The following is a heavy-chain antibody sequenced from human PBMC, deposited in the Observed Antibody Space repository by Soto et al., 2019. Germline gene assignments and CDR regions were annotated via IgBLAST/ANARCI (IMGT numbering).Heavy chain of an antibody. CDR1: GGSISSYY. CDR3: ARTYDGSGPNSGGYAFDI. J-gene: IGHJ3*02. CDR2: IYYSGT. D-gene: IGHD3-22*01. Sequence: SETLSLTCSVSGGSISSYYWSWIRQPTGMGLEWIAYIYYSGTSYNPSLKSRVSISLDTSKNQFSLKLSSVTAADTAVYHCARTYDGSGPNSGGYAFDIWGQGTMVTVSS. V-gene: IGHV4-59*01.